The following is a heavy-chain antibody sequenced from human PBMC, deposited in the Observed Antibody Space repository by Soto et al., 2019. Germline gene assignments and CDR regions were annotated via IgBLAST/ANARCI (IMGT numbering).Heavy chain of an antibody. CDR3: ARYCSSSSCSQLYGMDV. D-gene: IGHD2-15*01. CDR2: IDTSYSYS. J-gene: IGHJ6*02. CDR1: GYSFTKYW. V-gene: IGHV5-10-1*01. Sequence: GESLKISCKGSGYSFTKYWIIWVRQVPGKGPEWMGRIDTSYSYSHYSPSFQGHVTISVDKSISTGYLQWSSLKASDTAMYYCARYCSSSSCSQLYGMDVWGQGTTVTVS.